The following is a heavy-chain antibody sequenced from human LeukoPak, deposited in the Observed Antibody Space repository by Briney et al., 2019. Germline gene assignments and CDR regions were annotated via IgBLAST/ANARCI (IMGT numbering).Heavy chain of an antibody. V-gene: IGHV3-23*01. CDR1: GFTFSSYA. CDR2: ISGSGGST. D-gene: IGHD3-9*01. J-gene: IGHJ6*02. CDR3: TRDLMDYDVSTGLHHYYMDV. Sequence: PGRSLRLSCAASGFTFSSYAMSWVRQAPGKGLEWVSAISGSGGSTYYADSVKGRFTISRDNSKNTLYLQMNSLRAEDTAVYYCTRDLMDYDVSTGLHHYYMDVWGQGTTVTVSS.